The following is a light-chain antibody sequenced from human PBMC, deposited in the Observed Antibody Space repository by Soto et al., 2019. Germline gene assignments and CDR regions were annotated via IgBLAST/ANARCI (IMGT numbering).Light chain of an antibody. J-gene: IGLJ1*01. Sequence: QCALTQPPSASGAPGQSVTISCTGTSSDVGAYNYVSWYQQLPGKAPKLIIYEVSKRPSGVLDRFSGSKSGNTASLTVSGLQAEDEADYYCTSYAGTYSFFYVFGTGTKVTVL. CDR2: EVS. V-gene: IGLV2-8*01. CDR1: SSDVGAYNY. CDR3: TSYAGTYSFFYV.